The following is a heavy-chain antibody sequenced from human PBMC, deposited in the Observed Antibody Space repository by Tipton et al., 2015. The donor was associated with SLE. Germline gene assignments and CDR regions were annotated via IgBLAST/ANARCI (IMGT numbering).Heavy chain of an antibody. CDR1: GGSISSDSYY. CDR2: IYHGGRT. D-gene: IGHD3-3*02. CDR3: ARTTIYGDAFDI. J-gene: IGHJ3*02. Sequence: TLSLTCIVSGGSISSDSYYWGWIRQPPGKGLEWIGSIYHGGRTYYKPSLKSRVTISVDTSKDQFSLKVRSVTAADTAVYYCARTTIYGDAFDIWGRGTMVTVSA. V-gene: IGHV4-39*07.